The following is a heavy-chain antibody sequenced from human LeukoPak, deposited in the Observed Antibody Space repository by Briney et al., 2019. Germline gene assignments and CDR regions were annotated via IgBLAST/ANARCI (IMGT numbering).Heavy chain of an antibody. J-gene: IGHJ4*02. Sequence: SETLSLTCAVSGGSFSANYWSWIRQPPGGGLEWIAEIYPSGATQYNPSLTGRVTISADRSKSQFSLRLSSVTATDTAVYYCAGYQLWFQNDVWGQGTLVSVSS. CDR3: AGYQLWFQNDV. D-gene: IGHD3-22*01. CDR1: GGSFSANY. CDR2: IYPSGAT. V-gene: IGHV4-34*01.